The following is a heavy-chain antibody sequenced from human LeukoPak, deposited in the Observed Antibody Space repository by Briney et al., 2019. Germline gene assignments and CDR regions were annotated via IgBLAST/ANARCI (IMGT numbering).Heavy chain of an antibody. CDR3: AKEEWLLAVYFDY. V-gene: IGHV3-23*01. Sequence: GGSLRLSCTASGFTFGDYAMSWVRQAPGKGLEWVSTISGSGGSTYYADSVKGQFTISRDNSKNTLYLQMNSLRAEDTAVYYCAKEEWLLAVYFDYWGQGTLVTVSS. J-gene: IGHJ4*02. CDR2: ISGSGGST. CDR1: GFTFGDYA. D-gene: IGHD3-3*01.